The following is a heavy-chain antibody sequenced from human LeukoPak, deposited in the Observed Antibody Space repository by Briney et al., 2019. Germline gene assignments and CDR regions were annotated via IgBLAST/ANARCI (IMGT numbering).Heavy chain of an antibody. CDR3: ARGFPYSYDLNWYFDL. CDR2: IYHSGST. D-gene: IGHD5-18*01. J-gene: IGHJ2*01. Sequence: SETLSLTCAVSGVSISSSNWWSWVRQPPGKGLEWIGEIYHSGSTNYNPSLKSRVTISVDTSKNQFSLKLTSVTAADTAVYYCARGFPYSYDLNWYFDLWGRGTLVTVSS. CDR1: GVSISSSNW. V-gene: IGHV4-4*02.